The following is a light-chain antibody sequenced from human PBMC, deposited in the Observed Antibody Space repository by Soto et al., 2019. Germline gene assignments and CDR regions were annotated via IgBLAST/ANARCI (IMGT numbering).Light chain of an antibody. V-gene: IGKV3-20*01. Sequence: EIVLTQSPGTLSLSPWGRAALSCRASQSVSSSFLAWYQQRPGQAPRLLIYGASSRATGIPDRFSGSGSGTDFTLTISRLEPEDFAVYYCHQYSSSPHTFGQGTRLEI. CDR2: GAS. J-gene: IGKJ5*01. CDR3: HQYSSSPHT. CDR1: QSVSSSF.